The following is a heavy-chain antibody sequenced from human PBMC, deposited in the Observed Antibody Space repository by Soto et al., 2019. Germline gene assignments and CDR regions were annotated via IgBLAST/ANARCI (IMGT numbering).Heavy chain of an antibody. V-gene: IGHV4-34*01. Sequence: SETLSLTCAVYGGSFSGYYWSWIRQPPGKGLEWIAEINHSGSTNYNPSLKSRATISVDTSKNQFSLKLSSVTAADTAVYYCARGAGGSVSYYKGWFDPWGQGTLVT. J-gene: IGHJ5*02. CDR2: INHSGST. CDR1: GGSFSGYY. D-gene: IGHD3-10*01. CDR3: ARGAGGSVSYYKGWFDP.